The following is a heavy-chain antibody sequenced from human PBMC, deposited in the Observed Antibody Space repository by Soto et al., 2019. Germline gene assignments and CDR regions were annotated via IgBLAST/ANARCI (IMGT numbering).Heavy chain of an antibody. CDR3: AGSEYNLVYIMQYNWFHP. J-gene: IGHJ5*02. D-gene: IGHD2-2*02. V-gene: IGHV5-51*01. CDR2: VYPGDSET. CDR1: GYSFSSYW. Sequence: LGESLKISCMGSGYSFSSYWIGWVRQMPGKGLEWMGIVYPGDSETRYSPSFQGQVTISADRSISTAYLQWSSLKASDTAMYYCAGSEYNLVYIMQYNWFHPWGQGTLVTVSS.